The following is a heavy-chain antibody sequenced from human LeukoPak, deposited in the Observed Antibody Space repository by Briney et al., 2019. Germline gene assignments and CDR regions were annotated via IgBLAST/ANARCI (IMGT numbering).Heavy chain of an antibody. J-gene: IGHJ2*01. CDR1: GFTFSSYA. CDR2: ISGSGGST. CDR3: AKIWFAEYSYFDL. Sequence: GGSLRLSCAASGFTFSSYAMSWVRQAPGKGLGWVSGISGSGGSTYYADSVKGRFTISRDNSKNTLSLQMNSLKAEDTAVYYCAKIWFAEYSYFDLWGRGTLVTVSS. D-gene: IGHD3-10*01. V-gene: IGHV3-23*01.